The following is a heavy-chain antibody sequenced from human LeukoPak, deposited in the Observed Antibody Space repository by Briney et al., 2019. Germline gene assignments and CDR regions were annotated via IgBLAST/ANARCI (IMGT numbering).Heavy chain of an antibody. CDR3: AKRIQSAMATGY. CDR1: GFTFSNYW. D-gene: IGHD5-18*01. J-gene: IGHJ4*02. V-gene: IGHV3-7*03. CDR2: IKQDGSVK. Sequence: TGGSLRLSCAASGFTFSNYWMSWVRQAPGKGLEWVANIKQDGSVKQYVDSIKGRFTISRDNAKNTLYLQMNSLRAEDTAVYYCAKRIQSAMATGYWGQGTLVTVSS.